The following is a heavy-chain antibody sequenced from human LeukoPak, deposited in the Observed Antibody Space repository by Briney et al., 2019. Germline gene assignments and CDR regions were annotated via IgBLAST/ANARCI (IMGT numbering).Heavy chain of an antibody. Sequence: SETLSLTCTVSGYSISSGYYWSWIRQPPGKGLEWIGYIYYSGSTNYNPSLKSRVTISVDTSKNQFSLKLSSVTAADTAVYYCARVGLTYYYYYMDVWGKGTTVTISS. CDR2: IYYSGST. V-gene: IGHV4-61*01. CDR1: GYSISSGYY. D-gene: IGHD3-16*01. J-gene: IGHJ6*03. CDR3: ARVGLTYYYYYMDV.